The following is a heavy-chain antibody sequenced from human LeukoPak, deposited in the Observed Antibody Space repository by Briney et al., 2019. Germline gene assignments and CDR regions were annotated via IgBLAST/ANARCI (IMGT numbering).Heavy chain of an antibody. CDR1: GGSTSSYY. V-gene: IGHV4-59*08. CDR3: ARHPVAGSSWYDY. D-gene: IGHD6-13*01. Sequence: PSETLSLTCTVSGGSTSSYYWSWIRQPPGKGLEWIGYIYYSGSTNYNPSLKSRVTISVDTSKNQFSLKLSSVTAADTAVYYCARHPVAGSSWYDYWGQGTLVTVSS. J-gene: IGHJ4*02. CDR2: IYYSGST.